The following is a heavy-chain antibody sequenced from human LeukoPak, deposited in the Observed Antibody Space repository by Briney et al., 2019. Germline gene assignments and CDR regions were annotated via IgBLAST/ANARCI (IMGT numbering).Heavy chain of an antibody. V-gene: IGHV1-2*02. CDR1: GYTFTGYY. J-gene: IGHJ4*02. D-gene: IGHD3-3*01. CDR3: AVNYDFWSGYYTDLDY. CDR2: INPNSGGT. Sequence: VASVKVSCKASGYTFTGYYMHWVRQAPGQGLEWMGWINPNSGGTNYAQKFQGRVTMTRDTSISPAYMELSRLRSDDTAVYYCAVNYDFWSGYYTDLDYWGQGTLVTVSS.